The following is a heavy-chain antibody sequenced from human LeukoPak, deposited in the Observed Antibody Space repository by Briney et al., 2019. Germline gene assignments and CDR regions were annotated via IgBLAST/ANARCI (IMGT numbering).Heavy chain of an antibody. Sequence: GGSLRLSCAASGFTFSSYWMSWVRQAPGKGLEWVANIKQDGSEKYYVDSVKGRFTISRDNAKSSLYLQMNSLRAEDTAVYYCAREEDYDSSGYYQDYWGQGTLVTVSS. CDR2: IKQDGSEK. D-gene: IGHD3-22*01. V-gene: IGHV3-7*01. CDR1: GFTFSSYW. J-gene: IGHJ4*02. CDR3: AREEDYDSSGYYQDY.